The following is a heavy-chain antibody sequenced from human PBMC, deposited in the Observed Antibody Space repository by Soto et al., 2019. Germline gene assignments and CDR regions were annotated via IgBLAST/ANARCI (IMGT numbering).Heavy chain of an antibody. V-gene: IGHV4-39*01. J-gene: IGHJ4*02. D-gene: IGHD6-13*01. CDR1: GGSISSSSYY. CDR2: IYYSGST. CDR3: ARRQSSSWYGL. Sequence: SETMYLTCTVSGGSISSSSYYWGWIRQPPGKGLEWIGSIYYSGSTYYNPSLKSRVTISVDTSKNQFSLKLSSVTAADTAVYYCARRQSSSWYGLWGQGTLVTAPQ.